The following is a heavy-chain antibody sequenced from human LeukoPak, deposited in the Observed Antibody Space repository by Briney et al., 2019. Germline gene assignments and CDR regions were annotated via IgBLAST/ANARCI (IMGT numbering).Heavy chain of an antibody. CDR1: GCTFDDYA. CDR3: AKGGGGTNYYYMDV. Sequence: GGSLRLSCAASGCTFDDYAMHWVRQAPGKGLEWVSGISWNSGSIGYADSVKGRFTISRGNAKNSLYLQMNSLRAEDMALYYCAKGGGGTNYYYMDVWGKGTTVTVSS. J-gene: IGHJ6*03. CDR2: ISWNSGSI. D-gene: IGHD1-1*01. V-gene: IGHV3-9*03.